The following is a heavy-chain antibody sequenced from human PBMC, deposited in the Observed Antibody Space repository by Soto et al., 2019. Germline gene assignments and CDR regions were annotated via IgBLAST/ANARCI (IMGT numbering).Heavy chain of an antibody. CDR3: ARDIDSGGRCYHY. V-gene: IGHV1-69*01. CDR2: IIPIFGTA. CDR1: GVTFSSYA. Sequence: QVQLVQSGAEVKKPGSSVKVSCNASGVTFSSYAISWVRQAPGQGREWMGGIIPIFGTANYAQQFQGIVTLAANDSRRTAYMDLRRLRYEDTAGYDCARDIDSGGRCYHYWGQGTLVTVSS. D-gene: IGHD2-15*01. J-gene: IGHJ4*02.